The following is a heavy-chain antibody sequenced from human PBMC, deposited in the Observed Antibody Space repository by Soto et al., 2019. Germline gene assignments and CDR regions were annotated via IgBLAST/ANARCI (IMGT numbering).Heavy chain of an antibody. CDR3: ARHPSRVGQYYYDSSGYLDAFDI. CDR1: GGSISSSSYC. V-gene: IGHV4-39*01. J-gene: IGHJ3*02. D-gene: IGHD3-22*01. Sequence: SETLSLTCTVSGGSISSSSYCWGWIRQPPGKGLEWIGSIYYSGSTYYNPSLKSRVTISVDTSKNQFSLKLSSVTAADTAVYYCARHPSRVGQYYYDSSGYLDAFDIWGQGTMVTVSS. CDR2: IYYSGST.